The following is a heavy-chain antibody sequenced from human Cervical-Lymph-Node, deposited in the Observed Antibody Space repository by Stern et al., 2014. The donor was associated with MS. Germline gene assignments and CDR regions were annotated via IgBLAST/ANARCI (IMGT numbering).Heavy chain of an antibody. CDR2: MNPDSGDT. Sequence: VQLLESGAEVKKPGASVKVSCKASGYTFTSDDINWVRQVPGQGLEWMGWMNPDSGDTGYAQRFRGKFTITRDLSINTAYMEMSRLKFEDTAVYYCTRGWSAWGQGTLVTVSS. CDR1: GYTFTSDD. V-gene: IGHV1-8*01. D-gene: IGHD3-3*01. CDR3: TRGWSA. J-gene: IGHJ4*02.